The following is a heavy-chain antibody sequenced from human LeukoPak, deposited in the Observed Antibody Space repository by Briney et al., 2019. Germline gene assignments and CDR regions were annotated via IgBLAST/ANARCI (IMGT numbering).Heavy chain of an antibody. CDR1: GFTLTNYW. CDR2: INSDGSST. Sequence: GRSLRLSCAASGFTLTNYWMHWVRQAPGKGLVWVSRINSDGSSTTYADSAKGRFTISRDNAKNTLFLQMNTLRAEDTAVYYCARDRYDILTGYNPLGAFDMWGQGTMVTVSS. V-gene: IGHV3-74*01. D-gene: IGHD3-9*01. J-gene: IGHJ3*02. CDR3: ARDRYDILTGYNPLGAFDM.